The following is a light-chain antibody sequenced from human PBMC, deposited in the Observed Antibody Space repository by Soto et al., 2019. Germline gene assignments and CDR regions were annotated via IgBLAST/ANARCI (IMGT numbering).Light chain of an antibody. CDR3: CSYAGGYTYL. CDR1: GNDVGAYNY. J-gene: IGLJ1*01. Sequence: QSALTQPRSVSGSPGQSVTISCTGTGNDVGAYNYVSWYQQHPGRPPKLLIYGVVRWPSGVPDRFSGSKSGNTASLTISGLQAEDQADYFRCSYAGGYTYLFGTGTKVTVL. V-gene: IGLV2-11*01. CDR2: GVV.